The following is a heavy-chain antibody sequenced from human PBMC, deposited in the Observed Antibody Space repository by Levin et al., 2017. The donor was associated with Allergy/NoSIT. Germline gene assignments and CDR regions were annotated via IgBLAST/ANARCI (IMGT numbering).Heavy chain of an antibody. Sequence: GESLKISCKASGYTFTSYGISWVRQAPGQGLEWMGWISAYNGNTNYAQKLQGRVTMTTDTSTSTAYMELRSLRSDDTAVYYCARSYGDYPEYFQHWGQGTLVTVSS. D-gene: IGHD4-17*01. CDR1: GYTFTSYG. V-gene: IGHV1-18*01. J-gene: IGHJ1*01. CDR3: ARSYGDYPEYFQH. CDR2: ISAYNGNT.